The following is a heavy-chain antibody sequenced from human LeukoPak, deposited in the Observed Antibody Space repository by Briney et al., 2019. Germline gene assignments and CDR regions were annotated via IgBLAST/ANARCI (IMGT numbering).Heavy chain of an antibody. J-gene: IGHJ3*01. Sequence: PGGSLRLSCAASGYTFTSYSMSWGRQAPGKGLEWVSFISNSDDTRYYADSVRGRFTISRDVAKNSPYLQMSSLSDGDTAVYYCVRGYYSNSFDFWGQGTVVTVSS. CDR1: GYTFTSYS. V-gene: IGHV3-48*02. D-gene: IGHD2/OR15-2a*01. CDR2: ISNSDDTR. CDR3: VRGYYSNSFDF.